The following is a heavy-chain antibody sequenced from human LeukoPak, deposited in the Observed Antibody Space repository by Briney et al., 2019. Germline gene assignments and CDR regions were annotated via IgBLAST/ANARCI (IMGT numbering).Heavy chain of an antibody. V-gene: IGHV3-74*01. Sequence: PGGSLRLSCEASGFTFSNYWMHWVRQVPGKGLLWVSRINGDGSSTTYAYPVKGRFTISRDNAKNTLYLQMNSLRVEDTAVYYCARGSEIAAAVKIYGSEFWGQGTLGNVSS. D-gene: IGHD6-13*01. CDR1: GFTFSNYW. CDR2: INGDGSST. CDR3: ARGSEIAAAVKIYGSEF. J-gene: IGHJ4*02.